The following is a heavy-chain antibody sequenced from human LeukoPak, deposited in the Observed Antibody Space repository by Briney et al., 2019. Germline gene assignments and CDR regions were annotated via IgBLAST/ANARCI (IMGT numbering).Heavy chain of an antibody. CDR2: ISWDGGST. CDR3: ARDPNGDYIGTFDM. J-gene: IGHJ3*02. Sequence: GGSLRLSCAASGFTFDDYGMNWVRQAPGEGLEWVSGISWDGGSTSYADSVKGRFTISRDNSKNTLYLQMNSLRAEDTAVYFCARDPNGDYIGTFDMWGRGTMVSVSS. D-gene: IGHD4-17*01. CDR1: GFTFDDYG. V-gene: IGHV3-20*04.